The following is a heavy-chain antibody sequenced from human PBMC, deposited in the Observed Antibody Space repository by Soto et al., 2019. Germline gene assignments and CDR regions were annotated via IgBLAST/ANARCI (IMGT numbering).Heavy chain of an antibody. Sequence: GGSLRLSCAASGFTFSSYWMSWVRQAPGKGLEWVANIKQDETEKYYVDSVKGRFTISRDNAKNSLYLQMNSLRAEDTAVYYYASLLRYFDCDYWGQGTLVTVSS. CDR3: ASLLRYFDCDY. CDR1: GFTFSSYW. CDR2: IKQDETEK. J-gene: IGHJ4*02. V-gene: IGHV3-7*05. D-gene: IGHD3-9*01.